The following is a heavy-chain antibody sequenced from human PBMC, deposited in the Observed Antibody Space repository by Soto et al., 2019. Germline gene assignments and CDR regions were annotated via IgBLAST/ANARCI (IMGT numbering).Heavy chain of an antibody. V-gene: IGHV3-33*01. CDR3: ARASCSSTSCYALDYYYGMDV. CDR1: GFTFSSYG. D-gene: IGHD2-2*01. CDR2: IWYDGSKK. Sequence: GGSLRLSCAASGFTFSSYGMHWVRQAPGKGLEWVAVIWYDGSKKYYADSVKGRFTISRDNSKNTLYLQMNSLRAEDTAVYYCARASCSSTSCYALDYYYGMDVWGXGTTVTVSS. J-gene: IGHJ6*04.